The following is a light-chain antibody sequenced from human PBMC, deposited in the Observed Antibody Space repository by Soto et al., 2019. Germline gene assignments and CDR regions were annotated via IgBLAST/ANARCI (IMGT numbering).Light chain of an antibody. Sequence: QSVLTQPPSASGTPGQRVTISCSGSSSNIGSNTVNWYQQLPGTAPKLLIYSDNVRPSGVPDRFSGSKSGTSASLAISGLQSEDEADYYCAAWDDSLNVVFGGGTQLTVL. CDR3: AAWDDSLNVV. CDR2: SDN. CDR1: SSNIGSNT. V-gene: IGLV1-44*01. J-gene: IGLJ2*01.